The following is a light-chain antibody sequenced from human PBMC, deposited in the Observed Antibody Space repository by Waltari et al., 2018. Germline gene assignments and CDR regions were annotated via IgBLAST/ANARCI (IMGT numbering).Light chain of an antibody. Sequence: DIQMTQSPSSLSASVGERVTITCRASQSISVYLNWYQHQSGKAPKLLIYAASNLQSGVPSRFSGSGSGTDFTLTISSLQPEDFATYDCQQSYSTPPETFGQGTKVEVK. J-gene: IGKJ1*01. V-gene: IGKV1-39*01. CDR1: QSISVY. CDR2: AAS. CDR3: QQSYSTPPET.